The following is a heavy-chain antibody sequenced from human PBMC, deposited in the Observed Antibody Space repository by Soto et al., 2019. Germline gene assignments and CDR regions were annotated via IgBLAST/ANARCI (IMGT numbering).Heavy chain of an antibody. CDR1: GYTFTSYG. CDR3: ARVLPPSDP. V-gene: IGHV1-18*01. J-gene: IGHJ5*02. Sequence: QVQLVQSGAEVKKPGASVKVSCKASGYTFTSYGISRVRQAPGQGLEWMGWINAYNGNTNYAQKLQGRVTMTTDTSTSTASMELRSLRSDAPAVYYCARVLPPSDPWGREPWSPSPQ. CDR2: INAYNGNT.